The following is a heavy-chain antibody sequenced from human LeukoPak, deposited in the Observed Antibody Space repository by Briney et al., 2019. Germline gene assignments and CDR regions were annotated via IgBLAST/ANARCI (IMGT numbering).Heavy chain of an antibody. J-gene: IGHJ4*02. V-gene: IGHV3-15*01. CDR2: IKSKTDGGTT. CDR1: GFDVSRYW. D-gene: IGHD2-2*01. CDR3: TTDPEVLGYCSSTSCSPFDY. Sequence: GGSLRLSCAASGFDVSRYWMNWVRQAPGKGLEWVGRIKSKTDGGTTDYAAPVKGRFTISRDDSKNTLYLQMNSLKTEDTAVYYCTTDPEVLGYCSSTSCSPFDYWGQGTLVTVSS.